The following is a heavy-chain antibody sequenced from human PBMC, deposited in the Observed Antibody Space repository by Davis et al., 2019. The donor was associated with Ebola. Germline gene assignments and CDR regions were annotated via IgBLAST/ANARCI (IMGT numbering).Heavy chain of an antibody. CDR1: GFTFSSYS. CDR3: AKVGGSRGY. J-gene: IGHJ4*02. CDR2: ISYDGSNK. Sequence: GESLKISCAASGFTFSSYSMNWVRQAPGKGLEWVAVISYDGSNKYYADSVKGRFTISRDNSKNTLYLQMNSLRAEDTAVYYCAKVGGSRGYWGQGTLVTVSS. V-gene: IGHV3-30*18. D-gene: IGHD3-16*01.